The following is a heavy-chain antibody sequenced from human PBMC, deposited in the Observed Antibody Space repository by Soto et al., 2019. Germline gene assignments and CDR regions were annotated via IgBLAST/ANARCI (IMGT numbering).Heavy chain of an antibody. CDR2: IYWDGDK. V-gene: IGHV2-5*02. D-gene: IGHD3-3*01. CDR1: GFSLSTSGAA. CDR3: AHRATMTIFVLIIDNGIWFDP. Sequence: QINLIESGPPLVNPTQTLTLTCTFSGFSLSTSGAAVGWVRQPPGRALEWLALIYWDGDKRYNASLGNRLTITKDTSMNQVVLTLTNVDPADTATYYCAHRATMTIFVLIIDNGIWFDPWGQGTRVIVSS. J-gene: IGHJ5*02.